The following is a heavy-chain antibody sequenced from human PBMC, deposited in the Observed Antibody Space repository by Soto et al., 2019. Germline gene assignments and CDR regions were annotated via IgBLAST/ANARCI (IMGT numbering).Heavy chain of an antibody. CDR2: IIPIFGTP. J-gene: IGHJ4*02. D-gene: IGHD2-15*01. Sequence: QAQLVQSGAEVKKPGSSVKISCKAFGGSFSDYAISWVRQAPGQGLEWMGGIIPIFGTPNYAQKFQDRVTFTAHESTNTAYMELSRLTSEATAVYYCARDRAPRGWSYLDLWGQGTQVTVSS. V-gene: IGHV1-69*01. CDR1: GGSFSDYA. CDR3: ARDRAPRGWSYLDL.